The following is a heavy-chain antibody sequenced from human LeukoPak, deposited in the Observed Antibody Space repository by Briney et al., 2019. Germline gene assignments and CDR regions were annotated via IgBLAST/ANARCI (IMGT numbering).Heavy chain of an antibody. D-gene: IGHD1-26*01. CDR2: IYYSGST. CDR1: GGSISSSSYY. J-gene: IGHJ3*02. CDR3: ARGEWEPLAAAAFDI. Sequence: PSETLSLTCTVSGGSISSSSYYWGWLRQPPGKGLEWIGSIYYSGSTYYNPSLKSRVTISVDTSKNQFSLKLSSVTAADTAVYYCARGEWEPLAAAAFDIWGQGTMVTVSS. V-gene: IGHV4-39*01.